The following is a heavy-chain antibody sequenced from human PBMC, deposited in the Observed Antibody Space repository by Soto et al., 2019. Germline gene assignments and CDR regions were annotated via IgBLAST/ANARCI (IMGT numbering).Heavy chain of an antibody. D-gene: IGHD4-4*01. CDR2: IIPLFNVA. CDR1: GGTFSNFA. CDR3: AASVRDVLGYDYKDTEGLDI. Sequence: QVQLVQSGPEVKKPGSSVKVSCEASGGTFSNFAVNWVRQAPGQGLEWVGGIIPLFNVAKYAQKFEGRVTIVADDSTRTAYMDLSSLRSNDTAVYYCAASVRDVLGYDYKDTEGLDIWGQGTMVTVSS. J-gene: IGHJ3*02. V-gene: IGHV1-69*01.